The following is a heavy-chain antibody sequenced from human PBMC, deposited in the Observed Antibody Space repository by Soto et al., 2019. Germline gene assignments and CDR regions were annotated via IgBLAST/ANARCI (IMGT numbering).Heavy chain of an antibody. CDR3: ARFRGSYGMDV. J-gene: IGHJ6*02. D-gene: IGHD3-10*01. CDR2: IIPILGIA. Sequence: QVRLVQSGAEVKKPGSSVKVSCKASGGTFSSYTISWVRQAPGQGLEWMARIIPILGIANYAQKFQGRVTITADKSTSTAYMELSSLRSEDTAVYYCARFRGSYGMDVWGQGTTVTVSS. CDR1: GGTFSSYT. V-gene: IGHV1-69*02.